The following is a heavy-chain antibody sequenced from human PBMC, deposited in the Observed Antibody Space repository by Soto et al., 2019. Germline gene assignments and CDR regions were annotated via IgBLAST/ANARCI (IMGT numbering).Heavy chain of an antibody. Sequence: SLRLSCAASGFTFSSYGMHWVRQAPGKGLEWVAVISYDGSNKYYADSVKGRFTISRDNSKNTLYLQMNSLRAEDTAVYYCAKDVYYYDSSGYYPPNYYYYGMDVWGQGTTVTVSS. J-gene: IGHJ6*02. D-gene: IGHD3-22*01. CDR1: GFTFSSYG. V-gene: IGHV3-30*18. CDR3: AKDVYYYDSSGYYPPNYYYYGMDV. CDR2: ISYDGSNK.